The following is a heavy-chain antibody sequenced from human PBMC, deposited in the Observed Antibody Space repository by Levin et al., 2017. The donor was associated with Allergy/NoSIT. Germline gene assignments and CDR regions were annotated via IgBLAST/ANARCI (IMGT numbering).Heavy chain of an antibody. CDR2: IYYSGST. V-gene: IGHV4-39*01. Sequence: SETLSLTCTVSGGSISSSSYYWGWIRQPPGTGLEWIGSIYYSGSTYYNPSLKSRVTISVDTSKNQFSLKLSSVTAADTAVYYCARYPTMTTVVDFDYWGQGTLVTVSS. CDR1: GGSISSSSYY. J-gene: IGHJ4*02. D-gene: IGHD4-23*01. CDR3: ARYPTMTTVVDFDY.